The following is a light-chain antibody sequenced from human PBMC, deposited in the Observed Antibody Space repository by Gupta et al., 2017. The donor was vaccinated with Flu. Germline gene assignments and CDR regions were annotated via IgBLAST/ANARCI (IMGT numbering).Light chain of an antibody. V-gene: IGLV2-14*01. Sequence: SSDVGAYNYVSWYQQNPGKAPKLMIFEVSNRPSVVSNRFSGSKSGYTASLTISGLQADDEADYFCSSHTSTSTTYVFGTGTKVTVL. CDR1: SSDVGAYNY. CDR3: SSHTSTSTTYV. CDR2: EVS. J-gene: IGLJ1*01.